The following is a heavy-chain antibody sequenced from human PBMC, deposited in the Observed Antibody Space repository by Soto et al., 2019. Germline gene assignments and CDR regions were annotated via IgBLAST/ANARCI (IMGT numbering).Heavy chain of an antibody. J-gene: IGHJ5*02. Sequence: GASVKVSCKASGYTFTSYDINWVRQATGQGLEWMGWMNPNSGNTGYAQKFQGRVTMTRNTSISTAYMELSSLRSEDTAVYYCARGLHCSGGSCYLTSAYFDPWGQGTLVTVSS. CDR2: MNPNSGNT. V-gene: IGHV1-8*01. CDR3: ARGLHCSGGSCYLTSAYFDP. D-gene: IGHD2-15*01. CDR1: GYTFTSYD.